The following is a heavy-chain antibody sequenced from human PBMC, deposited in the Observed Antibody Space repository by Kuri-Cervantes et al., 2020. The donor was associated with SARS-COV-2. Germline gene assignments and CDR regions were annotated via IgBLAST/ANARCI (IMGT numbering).Heavy chain of an antibody. Sequence: SETLSLTCAVYGGSFSGFYWSWIRRAPGKGLEWIGEINHSGSANYSPSLKSRVTISVDTSKNQFSLRLSSVTAADTGVYYCARASTTIYGVLIALFSSNAFGIWGQGTMVTVSS. V-gene: IGHV4-34*01. J-gene: IGHJ3*02. CDR2: INHSGSA. CDR1: GGSFSGFY. CDR3: ARASTTIYGVLIALFSSNAFGI. D-gene: IGHD3-3*01.